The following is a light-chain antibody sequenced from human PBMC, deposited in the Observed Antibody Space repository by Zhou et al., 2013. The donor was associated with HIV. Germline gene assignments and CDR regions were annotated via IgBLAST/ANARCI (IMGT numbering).Light chain of an antibody. J-gene: IGKJ5*01. CDR3: QQYSQWCT. V-gene: IGKV3-20*01. CDR2: GAS. Sequence: EIVLTQSPGTLSLSQGERVTLSCRASQSVDSSFVAWYQQKPGQAPRLLIYGASSRATGIPDRFSGSGSGTEFTLTISSLQSEDFAIYYCQQYSQWCTFGQGTRLDIK. CDR1: QSVDSSF.